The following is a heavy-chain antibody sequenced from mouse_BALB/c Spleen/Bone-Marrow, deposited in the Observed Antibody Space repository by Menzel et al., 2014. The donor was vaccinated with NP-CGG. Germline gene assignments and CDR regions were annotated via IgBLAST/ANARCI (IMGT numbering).Heavy chain of an antibody. Sequence: SGAELVRPGASVKLSCKASGYTFTSYWINWVKQSPGQGLEWIGNIFPSETYTNYNQKFKDKATLTVDKSSSTAYMQLSSPTSEDSAVYYCTRDNWDYWGQGTTLTVSS. V-gene: IGHV1-69*02. CDR2: IFPSETYT. CDR1: GYTFTSYW. D-gene: IGHD4-1*01. CDR3: TRDNWDY. J-gene: IGHJ2*01.